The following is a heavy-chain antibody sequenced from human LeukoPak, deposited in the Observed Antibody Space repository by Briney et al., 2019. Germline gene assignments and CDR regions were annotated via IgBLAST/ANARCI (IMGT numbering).Heavy chain of an antibody. CDR1: GFMFSSYG. D-gene: IGHD3-10*02. CDR2: ISSSGSTI. CDR3: AELGITMIGGV. J-gene: IGHJ6*04. Sequence: GGSLRLSCAASGFMFSSYGMNWVRQAPGKGLEWVSYISSSGSTIYYADSVKGRFTISRDNAKNSLYLQMNSLRAEDTAVYYCAELGITMIGGVWGKGTTVTISS. V-gene: IGHV3-48*03.